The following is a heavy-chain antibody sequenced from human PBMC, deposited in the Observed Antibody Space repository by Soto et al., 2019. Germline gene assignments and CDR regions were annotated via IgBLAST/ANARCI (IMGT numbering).Heavy chain of an antibody. CDR2: IYPSGPT. CDR3: ARDDYGSAGMDV. V-gene: IGHV4-4*07. Sequence: QVQLQESGPGLVKPSETLSLTCTVSGGSISSYYWSWIRQPAGKGLEWIGRIYPSGPTNYNPSLKSRLTMSVDTSKNQFSLSLRSVTAADTAVYFCARDDYGSAGMDVWGQGTTVTVSS. D-gene: IGHD3-10*01. CDR1: GGSISSYY. J-gene: IGHJ6*02.